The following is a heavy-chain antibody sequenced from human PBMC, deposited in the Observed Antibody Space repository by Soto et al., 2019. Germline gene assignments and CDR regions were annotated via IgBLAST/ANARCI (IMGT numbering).Heavy chain of an antibody. Sequence: EVQLLESGGGLVQPGGSLRLSCAASGFTFSSYAMTWVRQAPGRGLEWVSAISGSTGSTHYADSVKGRYIISRDNSKSTLSLQINSLRAEDTAVYYCARVSLGASTIADYYYYGIDVWGQGTTVTVSS. CDR2: ISGSTGST. CDR1: GFTFSSYA. CDR3: ARVSLGASTIADYYYYGIDV. D-gene: IGHD1-26*01. V-gene: IGHV3-23*01. J-gene: IGHJ6*02.